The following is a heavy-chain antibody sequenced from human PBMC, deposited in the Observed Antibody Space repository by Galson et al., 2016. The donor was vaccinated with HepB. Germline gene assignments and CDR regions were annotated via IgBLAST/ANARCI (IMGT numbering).Heavy chain of an antibody. J-gene: IGHJ5*02. Sequence: QVQLQASGPGLVKPSETLSLTCTVSGGSLSSYYWSWIRQSPGKGPEWLGYIYSSGSPNYTPSLRSRLTLSKDTSKNQFSLMLTSVTAADTAMYYCARHNLYSTSWVDLWGQGTLVTVSS. CDR3: ARHNLYSTSWVDL. CDR1: GGSLSSYY. D-gene: IGHD2-21*01. V-gene: IGHV4-59*08. CDR2: IYSSGSP.